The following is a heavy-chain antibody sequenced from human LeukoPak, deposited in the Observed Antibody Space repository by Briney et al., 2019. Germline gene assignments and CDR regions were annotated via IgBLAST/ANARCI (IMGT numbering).Heavy chain of an antibody. CDR2: IYTSGST. Sequence: SETLSLTCTVSGGSISSGSYYWSWIRQPAGKGLEWIGRIYTSGSTNYNPSLKSRVTISVDTSKNQCSLKLSSVTAADTAVYYCARGGSGSYSTFLRYYYMDVWGKGTTVTISS. J-gene: IGHJ6*03. CDR3: ARGGSGSYSTFLRYYYMDV. V-gene: IGHV4-61*02. CDR1: GGSISSGSYY. D-gene: IGHD3-10*01.